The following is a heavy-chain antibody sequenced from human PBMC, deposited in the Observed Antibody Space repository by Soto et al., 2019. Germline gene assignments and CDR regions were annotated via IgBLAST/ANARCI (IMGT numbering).Heavy chain of an antibody. D-gene: IGHD3-22*01. V-gene: IGHV3-15*07. CDR1: GVSFSTTY. J-gene: IGHJ4*02. CDR3: TTVTHFYGNSGYSGKRNFDN. CDR2: IKTETDGGTT. Sequence: EVQLEESGGGLVKPGGSLRLSCAASGVSFSTTYMTWVRQAPGKGLEWVGRIKTETDGGTTDYAAPVNGRFSISRDDSENTVYLQMNSLTTEDTAVYFCTTVTHFYGNSGYSGKRNFDNWGQGTLVTVSS.